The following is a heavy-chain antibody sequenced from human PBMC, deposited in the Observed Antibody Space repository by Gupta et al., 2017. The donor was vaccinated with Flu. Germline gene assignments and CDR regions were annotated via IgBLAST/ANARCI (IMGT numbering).Heavy chain of an antibody. CDR1: GFTFSSYD. CDR2: IGTAGDT. D-gene: IGHD2/OR15-2a*01. V-gene: IGHV3-13*04. J-gene: IGHJ3*02. Sequence: EVQLVESGGGLVQPGGSLRLSCAASGFTFSSYDMHWVRQATGKGLEWVSAIGTAGDTYYPGSVKGRFTISRENAKNSLYLQMNSLRAGDTAVYYCARANLKYHDAFDIWGQGTMVTVSS. CDR3: ARANLKYHDAFDI.